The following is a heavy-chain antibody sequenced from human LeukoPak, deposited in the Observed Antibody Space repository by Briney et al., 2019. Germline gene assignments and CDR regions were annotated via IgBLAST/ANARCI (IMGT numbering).Heavy chain of an antibody. CDR3: TRRPGYSYPFDY. J-gene: IGHJ4*02. CDR1: GFTFSGSA. D-gene: IGHD5-18*01. CDR2: IRSKANSYAT. Sequence: GGSLKLSCAASGFTFSGSAMHWVRQASGKGLEWVGRIRSKANSYATAYAASVEGRFTISRDDSKNTAYLQMNSLKTEDTAVYYCTRRPGYSYPFDYWGQGTLVTVSS. V-gene: IGHV3-73*01.